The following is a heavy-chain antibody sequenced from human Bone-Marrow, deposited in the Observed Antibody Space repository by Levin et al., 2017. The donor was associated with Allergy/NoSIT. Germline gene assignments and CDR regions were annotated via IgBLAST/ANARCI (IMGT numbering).Heavy chain of an antibody. CDR3: ARDKEDN. Sequence: GESLKISCAASGFTVINHYMRWVRQAPGKGLEWVSLIYSGGDTYYADSVRGRFIISRDGSKNTMYLQMNNVRVDDTAVYYCARDKEDNWGQGTLVTVSS. D-gene: IGHD5-24*01. CDR2: IYSGGDT. CDR1: GFTVINHY. V-gene: IGHV3-66*01. J-gene: IGHJ4*02.